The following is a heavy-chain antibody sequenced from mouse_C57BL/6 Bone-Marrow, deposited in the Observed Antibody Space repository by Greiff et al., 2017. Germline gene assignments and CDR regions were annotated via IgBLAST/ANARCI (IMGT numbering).Heavy chain of an antibody. V-gene: IGHV7-1*01. CDR3: ARDASYYAMDY. Sequence: VKLVESGGGLVQSGRSLRLSCATSGFTFSDFYMEWVRQAPGKGLEWIAASRNKANDYTTEYSASVKGRFIVSRDTSQSILYLQMNALRAEDTAIYYCARDASYYAMDYWGQGTSVTVSS. CDR2: SRNKANDYTT. CDR1: GFTFSDFY. J-gene: IGHJ4*01.